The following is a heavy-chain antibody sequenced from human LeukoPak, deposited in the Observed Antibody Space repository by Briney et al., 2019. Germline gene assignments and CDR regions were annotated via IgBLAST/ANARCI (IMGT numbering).Heavy chain of an antibody. CDR3: ARPLSGYSSSLAY. CDR1: GFTFSSYE. D-gene: IGHD6-6*01. J-gene: IGHJ4*02. V-gene: IGHV3-48*03. CDR2: ISSSGSTI. Sequence: GGSLRLSCAASGFTFSSYEMNWVRQAPGKGPEWVSYISSSGSTIYYADSVKGRFTISRDNAKNTLYLQMNSLRAEDTAVYYCARPLSGYSSSLAYWGRGTLVTVSS.